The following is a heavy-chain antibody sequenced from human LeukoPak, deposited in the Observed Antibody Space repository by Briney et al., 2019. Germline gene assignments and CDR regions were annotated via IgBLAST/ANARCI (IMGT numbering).Heavy chain of an antibody. CDR2: IKYDASST. D-gene: IGHD1-26*01. CDR1: GFTFSNYW. V-gene: IGHV3-74*01. Sequence: PGGSLRLSCAASGFTFSNYWLTWVRQAPGKGLEWVSRIKYDASSTSYADSVKGRFTISRDNAKNTLYLQMNSLRAEDTAVYYCARGATYAYYQDYWGQGTLVTVSS. CDR3: ARGATYAYYQDY. J-gene: IGHJ4*02.